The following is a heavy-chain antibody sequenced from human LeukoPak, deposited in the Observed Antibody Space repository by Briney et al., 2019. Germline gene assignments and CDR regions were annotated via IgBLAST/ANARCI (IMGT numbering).Heavy chain of an antibody. V-gene: IGHV3-23*01. CDR3: ARDIDVSNTFALLFQY. D-gene: IGHD5-24*01. CDR1: GFTSRENA. CDR2: ISGSGYNT. J-gene: IGHJ1*01. Sequence: GGSLRLSCAAPGFTSRENAVSWVCPAPGEGLEWVAAISGSGYNTFYADCVRGRFTISRDNSKNTLYLQLISVRVEDPALYYCARDIDVSNTFALLFQYWSQGTGVTVSS.